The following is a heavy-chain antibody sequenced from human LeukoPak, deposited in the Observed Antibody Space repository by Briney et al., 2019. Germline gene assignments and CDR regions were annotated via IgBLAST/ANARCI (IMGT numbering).Heavy chain of an antibody. J-gene: IGHJ4*02. D-gene: IGHD2-21*02. CDR1: GFSISENRY. CDR2: IHHNGKS. CDR3: ARHCSGDCFRAFDY. V-gene: IGHV4-4*02. Sequence: PSGTLSLTCAVSGFSISENRYWSWVRQPPGKGLEWIGEIHHNGKSDYNPSLKSRATISVDKSKNELSLNLRSVTAAGTAVYYCARHCSGDCFRAFDYWGQGLSVIVSS.